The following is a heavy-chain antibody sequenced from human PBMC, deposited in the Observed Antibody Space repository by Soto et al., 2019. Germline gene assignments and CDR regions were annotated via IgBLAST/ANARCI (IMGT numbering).Heavy chain of an antibody. CDR3: ARDVLGWNRGSYYYYGMDV. V-gene: IGHV4-61*01. D-gene: IGHD3-10*01. Sequence: EKLPHTYTVSGGPVRRTSYYWSWILQPPGKGLEWIGYIYNSGSTNYKPSLKSRVTLSVDTSKNQFFLNLKYVTDADTAVYFSARDVLGWNRGSYYYYGMDVWCQGTTVT. CDR2: IYNSGST. J-gene: IGHJ6*02. CDR1: GGPVRRTSYY.